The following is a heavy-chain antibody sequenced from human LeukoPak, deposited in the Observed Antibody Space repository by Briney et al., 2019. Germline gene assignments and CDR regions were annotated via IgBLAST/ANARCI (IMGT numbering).Heavy chain of an antibody. V-gene: IGHV4-34*01. D-gene: IGHD3-16*01. CDR3: ASLSYDYVFHDYYYGMDV. J-gene: IGHJ6*02. CDR2: INHSGST. Sequence: SETLSLTCAVYGGSFSGYYWSWIRQPPGKGLEWIGEINHSGSTNYNPSLKSRVTISVDTSKNQFSLKLSSVTAADTAVYYCASLSYDYVFHDYYYGMDVWGQGTTVTVSS. CDR1: GGSFSGYY.